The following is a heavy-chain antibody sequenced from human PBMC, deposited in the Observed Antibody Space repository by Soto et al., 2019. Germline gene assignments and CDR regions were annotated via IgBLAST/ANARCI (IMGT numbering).Heavy chain of an antibody. CDR2: ISGSGGST. CDR3: AKDLGVGATTWGGAFDI. V-gene: IGHV3-23*01. D-gene: IGHD1-26*01. CDR1: GFTFSSYA. J-gene: IGHJ3*02. Sequence: GGSPRLSCAASGFTFSSYAMSWVRQAPGKGLEWVSAISGSGGSTYYADSVKGRFTISRDNSKNTLYLQMNSLRAEDTAVYYCAKDLGVGATTWGGAFDIWGQGTMVTVSS.